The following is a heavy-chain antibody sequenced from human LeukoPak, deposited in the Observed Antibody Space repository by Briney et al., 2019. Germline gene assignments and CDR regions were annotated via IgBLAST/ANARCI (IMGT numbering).Heavy chain of an antibody. J-gene: IGHJ5*02. V-gene: IGHV4-34*01. CDR3: ARGVDLRGLRANWFDP. CDR1: GGSFSGYY. Sequence: SETLPLTCAVYGGSFSGYYWSWIRQPPGKGLEWIGEINHSGSTNYNPSLKSRVTISVDTSKNQFSLKLSSVTAADTAVYYCARGVDLRGLRANWFDPWGQGTLVTVSS. CDR2: INHSGST. D-gene: IGHD5-12*01.